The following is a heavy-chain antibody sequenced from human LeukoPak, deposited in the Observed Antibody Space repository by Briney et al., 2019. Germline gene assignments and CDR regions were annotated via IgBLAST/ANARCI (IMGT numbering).Heavy chain of an antibody. CDR1: GYTFTDYY. D-gene: IGHD1/OR15-1a*01. CDR3: ARSRQQFDY. V-gene: IGHV1-2*02. Sequence: ASVKVSCKASGYTFTDYYMHWVRQAPGQGLEWMGWINPNSGGTNYAQNFQGRVTMTRDTSISTAYMELGRLRSDDTAVYYCARSRQQFDYWGQGTLVTVSS. CDR2: INPNSGGT. J-gene: IGHJ4*02.